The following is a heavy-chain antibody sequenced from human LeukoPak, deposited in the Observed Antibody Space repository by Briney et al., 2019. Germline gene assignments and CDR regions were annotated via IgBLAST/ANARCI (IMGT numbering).Heavy chain of an antibody. J-gene: IGHJ4*02. Sequence: GESLQISYKGSGYRIISYWIGWVRPLPGKGLEWMGIIYPGDSDTRYSPSFQGQVTISADKSISTAYLQWSSLKASDTAMYYCARLAGYSSSWHIGYWGQGTLVTVSS. CDR3: ARLAGYSSSWHIGY. D-gene: IGHD6-13*01. CDR1: GYRIISYW. CDR2: IYPGDSDT. V-gene: IGHV5-51*01.